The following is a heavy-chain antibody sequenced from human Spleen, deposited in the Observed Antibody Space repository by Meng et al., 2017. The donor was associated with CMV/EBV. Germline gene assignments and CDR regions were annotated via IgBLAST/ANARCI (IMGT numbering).Heavy chain of an antibody. Sequence: GESLKISCAASGFTFSTYWMHWVRQAPGKGLVWVSRSNGDGSSTTYADSVEGRFTISRDNVKKTLNLQMNSLRADDTAVYYCAREFGVVSIVIRYCDYWGQGTLVTVSS. CDR2: SNGDGSST. D-gene: IGHD3-3*01. CDR3: AREFGVVSIVIRYCDY. V-gene: IGHV3-74*01. J-gene: IGHJ4*02. CDR1: GFTFSTYW.